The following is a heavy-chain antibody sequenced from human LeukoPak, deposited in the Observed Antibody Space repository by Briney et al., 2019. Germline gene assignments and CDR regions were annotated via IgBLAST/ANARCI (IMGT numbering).Heavy chain of an antibody. CDR2: IYYSGST. V-gene: IGHV4-39*01. CDR3: ASLYYYDSSGYYSNVDY. Sequence: SETLSLTCTVSGGSISSSSYYWGWIRQPPGKGLEWIGSIYYSGSTYYNPSLKSRVTISVDTSKNQFSLKLSSVTAADTAVYYCASLYYYDSSGYYSNVDYWGQGILVTVSS. CDR1: GGSISSSSYY. J-gene: IGHJ4*02. D-gene: IGHD3-22*01.